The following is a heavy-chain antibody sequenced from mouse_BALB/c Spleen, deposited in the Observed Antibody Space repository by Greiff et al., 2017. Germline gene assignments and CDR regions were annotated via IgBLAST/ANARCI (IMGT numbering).Heavy chain of an antibody. Sequence: EVHLVESGGGLVKPGGSLKLSCAASGFTFSSYAMSWVRQTPEKRLEWVASISSGGSTYYPDSVKGRFTISRDNARNILYLQMSSLRSEDTAMYYCARGIYDGYYVPYAMDYWGQGTSVTVSS. CDR2: ISSGGST. V-gene: IGHV5-6-5*01. CDR3: ARGIYDGYYVPYAMDY. J-gene: IGHJ4*01. CDR1: GFTFSSYA. D-gene: IGHD2-3*01.